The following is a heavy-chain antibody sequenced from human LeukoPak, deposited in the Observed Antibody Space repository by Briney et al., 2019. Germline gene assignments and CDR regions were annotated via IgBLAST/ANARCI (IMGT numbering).Heavy chain of an antibody. CDR1: GFTFSSYA. CDR2: ISASGGST. J-gene: IGHJ4*02. D-gene: IGHD2-21*02. V-gene: IGHV3-23*01. Sequence: GGSLRLSCGASGFTFSSYAMNWVRQAPGKGLEWVSTISASGGSTYHADSVKGRFTISRDNSKNTLYLQMNSLRAEDTAVYYCAKATAYCGGDCYAYYFDCWGRGTLVTVSS. CDR3: AKATAYCGGDCYAYYFDC.